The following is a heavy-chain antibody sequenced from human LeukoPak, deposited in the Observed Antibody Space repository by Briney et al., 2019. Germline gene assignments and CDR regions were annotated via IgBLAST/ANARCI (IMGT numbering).Heavy chain of an antibody. V-gene: IGHV3-23*01. CDR3: ARYCSGVSCYSGYDY. CDR2: IRSGGDT. Sequence: GGSLRLSCAASGFTFSSYAMSWVRQAPGKGLEWVSTIRSGGDTYYADSVKSRFTISRDNSKNTLNLQMNSLRAEDTAVYSCARYCSGVSCYSGYDYWGQGTLITVSS. CDR1: GFTFSSYA. J-gene: IGHJ4*02. D-gene: IGHD2-15*01.